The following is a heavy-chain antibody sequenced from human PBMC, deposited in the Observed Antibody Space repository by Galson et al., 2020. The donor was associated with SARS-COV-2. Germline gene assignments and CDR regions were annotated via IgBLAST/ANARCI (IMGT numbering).Heavy chain of an antibody. J-gene: IGHJ5*02. CDR2: ISGSGSST. CDR3: AKDGQLGLYNWFDP. CDR1: GFIFSSYA. V-gene: IGHV3-23*01. D-gene: IGHD6-6*01. Sequence: TGGSLRLSCAASGFIFSSYAMNWVRQAPGKGLEWVSVISGSGSSTYYADSVKGRFTTSRDNSKNTLYLQMNSLRAEDTAVYYCAKDGQLGLYNWFDPWGQGTLVTVSS.